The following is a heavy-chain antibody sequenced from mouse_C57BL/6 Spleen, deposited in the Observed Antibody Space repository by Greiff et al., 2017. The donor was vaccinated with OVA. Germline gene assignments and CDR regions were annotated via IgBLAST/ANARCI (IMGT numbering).Heavy chain of an antibody. V-gene: IGHV1-15*01. CDR1: GYTFTDYE. CDR2: IDPETGGT. CDR3: TRGDYGSFRYFDV. D-gene: IGHD1-1*01. J-gene: IGHJ1*03. Sequence: VKLMESGAELVRPGASVTLSCKASGYTFTDYEMHWVKQTPVHGLEWIGAIDPETGGTAYNQKFKGKAILTADKSSSTAYMELRSLTSEDSAVYYCTRGDYGSFRYFDVWGTGTTVTVSS.